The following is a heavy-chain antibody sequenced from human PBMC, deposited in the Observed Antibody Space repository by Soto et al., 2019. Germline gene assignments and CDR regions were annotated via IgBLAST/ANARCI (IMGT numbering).Heavy chain of an antibody. D-gene: IGHD3-10*01. CDR2: IGRVSTYI. J-gene: IGHJ4*02. Sequence: QLVESGGGLVKPGGSLRLSCVASGFPFSSFSLNWIRQAPGKGLEWVSAIGRVSTYIYYADSVRGRFTVSRDNAKKSIYLQMNGLTAEDSGMYYCARVTAGSESYHMDLWGQGTLVTVSS. CDR3: ARVTAGSESYHMDL. CDR1: GFPFSSFS. V-gene: IGHV3-21*02.